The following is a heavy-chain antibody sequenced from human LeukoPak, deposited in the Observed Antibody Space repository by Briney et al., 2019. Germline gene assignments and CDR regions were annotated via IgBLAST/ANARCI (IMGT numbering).Heavy chain of an antibody. CDR3: ARGVLKGNWFDP. V-gene: IGHV3-30*04. Sequence: GGSLRLSCAASGFTFSSYAMHWVRQAPGKGLEWVAVISYDGSNKYYADSVKGRFTISRDNSKNTLYLQMNSLRAEDTAVYYCARGVLKGNWFDPWGQGTLVTVSS. CDR2: ISYDGSNK. CDR1: GFTFSSYA. D-gene: IGHD3-16*01. J-gene: IGHJ5*02.